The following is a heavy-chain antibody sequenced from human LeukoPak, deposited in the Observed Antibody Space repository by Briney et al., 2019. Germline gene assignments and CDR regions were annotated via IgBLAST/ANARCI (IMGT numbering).Heavy chain of an antibody. Sequence: SETLSLTCNVSGDSISGPYWNWIRQSPGRGLEWIGYTHYTGETNYNPSLKSRLTMSVDTSNNQVYLRLSSVTAADAAVYYCGRNLGSGSDHWGQGTLVTVSS. J-gene: IGHJ4*02. CDR1: GDSISGPY. D-gene: IGHD3-10*01. CDR2: THYTGET. CDR3: GRNLGSGSDH. V-gene: IGHV4-59*11.